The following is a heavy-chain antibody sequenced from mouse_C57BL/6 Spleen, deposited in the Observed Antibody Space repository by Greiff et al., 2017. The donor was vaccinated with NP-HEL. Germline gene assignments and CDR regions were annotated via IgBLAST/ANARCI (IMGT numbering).Heavy chain of an antibody. J-gene: IGHJ1*03. V-gene: IGHV5-4*01. CDR3: ARQLGRLWYFDV. CDR1: GFTFSSYA. D-gene: IGHD4-1*02. Sequence: EVHLVESGGGFVKPGGSLKLSCAASGFTFSSYAMSWVRQTPEKRLEWVATISDGGSYTYYPDNVKGRFTISRDNAKNNLYLQMSHLKSEDTAMYYCARQLGRLWYFDVWGTGTTVTVSS. CDR2: ISDGGSYT.